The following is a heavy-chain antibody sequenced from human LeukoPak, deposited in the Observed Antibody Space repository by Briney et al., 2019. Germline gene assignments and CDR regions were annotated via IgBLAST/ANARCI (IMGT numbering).Heavy chain of an antibody. CDR2: IYYSGST. V-gene: IGHV4-39*01. D-gene: IGHD3-22*01. Sequence: SETLSLTCTVSGGSISSYYWGWIRQPPGKGLEWIGSIYYSGSTYYNPSLKSRVTISVDTSKNQFSLKLSSVTAADTAAYYCARHSRITMIVVVIGAFDIWGQGTMVTVSS. CDR3: ARHSRITMIVVVIGAFDI. J-gene: IGHJ3*02. CDR1: GGSISSYY.